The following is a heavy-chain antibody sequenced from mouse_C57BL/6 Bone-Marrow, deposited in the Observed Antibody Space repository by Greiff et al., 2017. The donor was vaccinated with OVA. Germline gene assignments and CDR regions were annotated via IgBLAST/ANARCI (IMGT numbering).Heavy chain of an antibody. Sequence: EVKVVESGGGLVKPGGSLKLSCAASGFTFSSYAMSWVRQTPEKRLEWVATISDGGSYTYYPDNVKGRFTISRDNAKNNLYLQMSHLKSEDTAMYYCARDLGYYGNYFDYWGQGTTLTVSS. D-gene: IGHD2-1*01. CDR2: ISDGGSYT. CDR3: ARDLGYYGNYFDY. J-gene: IGHJ2*01. V-gene: IGHV5-4*01. CDR1: GFTFSSYA.